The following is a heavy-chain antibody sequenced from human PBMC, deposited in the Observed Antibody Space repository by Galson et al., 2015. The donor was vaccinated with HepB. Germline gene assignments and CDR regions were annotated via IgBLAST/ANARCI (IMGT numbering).Heavy chain of an antibody. Sequence: PALVKPTQTLTLTCTVSGISLKTNGVRVGWIRQPPGKALEWLARIDWDNHKLSSTPLRTRLTTSPDTSKNQVVLTMTNVSPVDTATYFCARLADTFDVWGQGTVVTVSS. CDR2: IDWDNHK. CDR3: ARLADTFDV. CDR1: GISLKTNGVR. J-gene: IGHJ3*01. V-gene: IGHV2-70*04.